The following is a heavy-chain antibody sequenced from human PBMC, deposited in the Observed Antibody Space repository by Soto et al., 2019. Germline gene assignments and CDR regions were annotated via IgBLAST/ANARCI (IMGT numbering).Heavy chain of an antibody. CDR3: ARDSSRAGHYDFWSGPYYYYGMDV. J-gene: IGHJ6*02. CDR1: GGTFSRYP. D-gene: IGHD3-3*01. Sequence: VKLSCKASGGTFSRYPISCVRQAPGQGLEWMGGIIPIFGTANYAQKFQGRVTITADESTSTAYMELSSLRSEDTAVYYCARDSSRAGHYDFWSGPYYYYGMDVWGQRPTVTVSS. V-gene: IGHV1-69*13. CDR2: IIPIFGTA.